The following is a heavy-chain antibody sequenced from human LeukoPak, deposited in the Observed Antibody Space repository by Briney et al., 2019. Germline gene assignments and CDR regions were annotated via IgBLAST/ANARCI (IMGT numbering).Heavy chain of an antibody. CDR2: IYTSGST. D-gene: IGHD2/OR15-2a*01. Sequence: PSETLSLTCAVYGGSISSGGYPWSWIRQPPGKGLEWIGYIYTSGSTYYNPSLKSRVTISVDTPKNQFSLRLSSVTAADTAVYYCARFSMINVFDIWGQGTMVAVSS. J-gene: IGHJ3*02. V-gene: IGHV4-61*08. CDR1: GGSISSGGYP. CDR3: ARFSMINVFDI.